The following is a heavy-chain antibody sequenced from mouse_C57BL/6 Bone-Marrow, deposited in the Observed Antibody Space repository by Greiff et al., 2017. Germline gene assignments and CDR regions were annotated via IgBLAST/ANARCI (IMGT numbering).Heavy chain of an antibody. D-gene: IGHD2-4*01. CDR1: GFTFSDYY. V-gene: IGHV5-16*01. J-gene: IGHJ1*03. CDR2: INYDGSST. Sequence: DVKLVESEGGLVQPGSSMKLSCTASGFTFSDYYMAWVRQVPEKGLEWVANINYDGSSTYYLDSLKSRFIISRDNAKNILYLQMSSLKSEDTATYYCAREDYDYWYFDVWGTGTTVTVSS. CDR3: AREDYDYWYFDV.